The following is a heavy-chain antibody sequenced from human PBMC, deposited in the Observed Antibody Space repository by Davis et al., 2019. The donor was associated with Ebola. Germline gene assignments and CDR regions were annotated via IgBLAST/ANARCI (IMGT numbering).Heavy chain of an antibody. CDR3: AREGTGDGFIYYYGMDV. V-gene: IGHV1-8*02. Sequence: AASVKVSCKAFGDTFISDYMNWVRQATGQGLEWMGWMNPNSGDTGYAQKFQGRVTMTRNTSISTAYMELSSLRSEDTAVYYCAREGTGDGFIYYYGMDVWGQGTTVTVSS. J-gene: IGHJ6*02. CDR1: GDTFISDY. D-gene: IGHD1-1*01. CDR2: MNPNSGDT.